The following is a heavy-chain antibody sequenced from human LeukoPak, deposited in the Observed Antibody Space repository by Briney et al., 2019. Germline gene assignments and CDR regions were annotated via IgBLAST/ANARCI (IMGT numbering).Heavy chain of an antibody. J-gene: IGHJ3*02. Sequence: PSETLSLTCTVSGGSISSSSYYLGWIRQPPGKGLEWIGSIYYSGSTYYNPSLKSRVTISVDTSKNQFSLKLSSVTAADTAVYYCALNFYSYDAFDIWGQGTMVTVSS. V-gene: IGHV4-39*01. D-gene: IGHD5-18*01. CDR2: IYYSGST. CDR3: ALNFYSYDAFDI. CDR1: GGSISSSSYY.